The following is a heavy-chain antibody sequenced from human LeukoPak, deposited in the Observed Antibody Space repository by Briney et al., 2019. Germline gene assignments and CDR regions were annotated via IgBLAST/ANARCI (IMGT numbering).Heavy chain of an antibody. V-gene: IGHV3-15*01. Sequence: NAGGSLRLSCAASGFIFSNAWMSWVRQAPGKGLEWVGHIKSKTNGGTTDCAAPVKGRFTISRDDSKNTLYLQMNSLRAEDAAVYYCARVQWLDNYYFDYWGQGTLVTVSS. J-gene: IGHJ4*02. CDR3: ARVQWLDNYYFDY. CDR2: IKSKTNGGTT. CDR1: GFIFSNAW. D-gene: IGHD6-19*01.